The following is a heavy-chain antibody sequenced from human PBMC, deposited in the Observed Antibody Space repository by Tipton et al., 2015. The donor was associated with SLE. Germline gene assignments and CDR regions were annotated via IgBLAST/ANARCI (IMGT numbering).Heavy chain of an antibody. D-gene: IGHD5-12*01. CDR1: GGSISSVGYY. Sequence: TLSPTCAVSGGSISSVGYYWSWIRQHPGKGLEWIGHIYHSGSTFYSPSLRSRVTISVDTSKNQFSLRLISVIAADTAVYYCAREKSGHGYFDSWGQGSLVTVSS. V-gene: IGHV4-31*11. CDR3: AREKSGHGYFDS. CDR2: IYHSGST. J-gene: IGHJ4*02.